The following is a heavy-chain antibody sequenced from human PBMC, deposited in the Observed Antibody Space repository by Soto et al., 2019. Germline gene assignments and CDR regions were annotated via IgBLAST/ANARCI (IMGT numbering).Heavy chain of an antibody. V-gene: IGHV3-30*18. CDR1: GFNFNNYA. J-gene: IGHJ6*02. CDR3: AKAGWGGDYYYGLDV. D-gene: IGHD2-21*01. Sequence: QVQVVESGGGVVRPGRSLRLSCAASGFNFNNYAMHWVRQAPGKGLEWVAVVSFDGSSTYYADSVKGRFTISRDSSNNTVFLQMNSLTNEDTAAYYCAKAGWGGDYYYGLDVWGQGTTVTVSS. CDR2: VSFDGSST.